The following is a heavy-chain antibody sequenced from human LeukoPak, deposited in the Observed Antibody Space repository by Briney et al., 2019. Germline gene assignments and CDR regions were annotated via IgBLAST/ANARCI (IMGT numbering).Heavy chain of an antibody. CDR2: ISSSSSTI. V-gene: IGHV3-48*01. CDR3: ARVQGGSGSYYNVFYYYYGMDV. D-gene: IGHD3-10*01. J-gene: IGHJ6*02. Sequence: PGGSLRLSCAASGFTFSSYSINWVRQAPGKGLGWVSYISSSSSTIYYADSVKGRFTISRDNAKNSLYLQMNSLRAEDTAVYYCARVQGGSGSYYNVFYYYYGMDVWGQGTTVTVSS. CDR1: GFTFSSYS.